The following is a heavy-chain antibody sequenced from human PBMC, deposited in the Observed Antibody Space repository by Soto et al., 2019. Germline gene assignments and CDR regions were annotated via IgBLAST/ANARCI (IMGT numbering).Heavy chain of an antibody. CDR1: GGTFSSYA. V-gene: IGHV1-69*01. J-gene: IGHJ4*02. CDR2: IIPIFGTA. CDR3: ARGGAAYCGGDCYIAY. D-gene: IGHD2-21*02. Sequence: QVQLVQSGAEVKKPGSSVKVSCKASGGTFSSYAISWVRQAPGQGLEWMGGIIPIFGTANYAQEFQGRVMITADESTSTAYMELSSLRSEDTAVYYCARGGAAYCGGDCYIAYWGQGTLVTVSS.